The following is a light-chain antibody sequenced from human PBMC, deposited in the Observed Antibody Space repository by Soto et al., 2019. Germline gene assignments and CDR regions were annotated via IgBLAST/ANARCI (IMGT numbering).Light chain of an antibody. CDR3: QQYGGSPPLT. Sequence: IVLTQSPGTLSLSPGERATLSCRASQSVSSSYLAWYQQKPGQAPRLLIYGASSRATGIPDRFSGSGFGTDFTLTISRLEPEDFAVYYCQQYGGSPPLTFGGGTKVEIK. CDR2: GAS. J-gene: IGKJ4*01. CDR1: QSVSSSY. V-gene: IGKV3-20*01.